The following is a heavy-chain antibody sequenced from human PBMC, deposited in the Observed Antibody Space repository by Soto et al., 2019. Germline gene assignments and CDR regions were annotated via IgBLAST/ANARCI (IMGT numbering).Heavy chain of an antibody. CDR1: GSTFSIYR. V-gene: IGHV3-48*02. Sequence: XLRLSSSNLGSTFSIYRMSRVRHAQGKGLEWVSYITSSISTIYYADSVKGRFTISRDNAKNSLYLQMNTLRDEDTAVYYCARDRSSFWSGYISTYAFDIWGQGTMVTVSS. J-gene: IGHJ3*02. CDR3: ARDRSSFWSGYISTYAFDI. D-gene: IGHD3-3*01. CDR2: ITSSISTI.